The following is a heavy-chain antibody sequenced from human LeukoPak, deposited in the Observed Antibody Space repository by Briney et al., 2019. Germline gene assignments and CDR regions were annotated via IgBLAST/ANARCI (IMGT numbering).Heavy chain of an antibody. CDR1: GFTFSSYD. Sequence: PGGSLRLSCAASGFTFSSYDMHWVRQATGKGLEWVSAIGAAGDTYYPGSVKGRFTISRENAKNSLYLQVNSLRAGDTAVYYCVRQTTRTDRSYFDYWGQGTLVTVPS. J-gene: IGHJ4*02. D-gene: IGHD1/OR15-1a*01. CDR3: VRQTTRTDRSYFDY. CDR2: IGAAGDT. V-gene: IGHV3-13*01.